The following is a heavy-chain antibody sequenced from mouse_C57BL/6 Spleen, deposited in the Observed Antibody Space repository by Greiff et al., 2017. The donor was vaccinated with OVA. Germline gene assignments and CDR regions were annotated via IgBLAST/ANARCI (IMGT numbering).Heavy chain of an antibody. D-gene: IGHD2-4*01. J-gene: IGHJ3*01. CDR1: GFTFSSYG. Sequence: EVHLVESGGDLVKPGGSLKLSCAASGFTFSSYGMSWVSQTPDKRLEWVATISSGGSDTNYPDSVKGRFTISRDNAKNTLYLQMSSLKSEDTAMYYCARGDYDYDWFAYWGQGTLVTVSA. V-gene: IGHV5-6*01. CDR2: ISSGGSDT. CDR3: ARGDYDYDWFAY.